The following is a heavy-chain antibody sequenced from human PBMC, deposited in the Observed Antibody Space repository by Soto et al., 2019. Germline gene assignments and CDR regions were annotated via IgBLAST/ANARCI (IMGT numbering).Heavy chain of an antibody. Sequence: EVQLLESGGGLVQPGGSLKLSCAASGFSFSNFAVTWVRQAPGKGLEWVSTISGSGNSRYYAVSVKGRFTVSRDNSKDTLYLQMNSLRAEDTAVYYCAKECLAAVTDTKSVYDYYYGIDVWGHGTTVTVSS. D-gene: IGHD6-19*01. CDR3: AKECLAAVTDTKSVYDYYYGIDV. CDR1: GFSFSNFA. J-gene: IGHJ6*02. CDR2: ISGSGNSR. V-gene: IGHV3-23*01.